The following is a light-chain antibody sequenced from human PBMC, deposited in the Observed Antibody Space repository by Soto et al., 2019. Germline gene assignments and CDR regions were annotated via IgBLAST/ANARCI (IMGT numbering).Light chain of an antibody. CDR2: AAS. Sequence: PGDRATLSCRASQTMTRAYLAWYQQKPGQAPRLLIYAASYRATGIPDRFRASASGTDFTLTISRLEPEDFAVYFCQQYGGSPAITFGQGTRLEIK. J-gene: IGKJ5*01. CDR1: QTMTRAY. V-gene: IGKV3-20*01. CDR3: QQYGGSPAIT.